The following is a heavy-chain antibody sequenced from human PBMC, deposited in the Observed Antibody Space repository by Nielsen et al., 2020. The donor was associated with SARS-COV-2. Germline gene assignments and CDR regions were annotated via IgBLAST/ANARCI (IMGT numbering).Heavy chain of an antibody. CDR1: GDSMRSPNKW. CDR3: ARATGLSTTVADFDY. V-gene: IGHV4-39*07. CDR2: IHESGST. J-gene: IGHJ4*02. Sequence: SETLSLTCSVSGDSMRSPNKWWAWIRQPPGKGLEWIGAIHESGSTYYNSSLKSRIIISDDTSRHHFSLQMRSVTAADTAVYYCARATGLSTTVADFDYWGQGTLVTVSS. D-gene: IGHD4-23*01.